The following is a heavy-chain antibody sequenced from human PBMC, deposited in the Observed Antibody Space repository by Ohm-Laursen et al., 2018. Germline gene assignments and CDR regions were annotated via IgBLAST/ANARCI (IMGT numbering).Heavy chain of an antibody. Sequence: ESLRISCKGSGYTFTTYWIGWVRQMPGKGLEWMGIIYPGDPDTRYSPSFQGQVTISADKSISTAYLQWSSLKASDTAMYYCARQSFGYNAGWYFDLWGRGTLVTVSS. D-gene: IGHD5-12*01. CDR1: GYTFTTYW. CDR2: IYPGDPDT. CDR3: ARQSFGYNAGWYFDL. V-gene: IGHV5-51*01. J-gene: IGHJ2*01.